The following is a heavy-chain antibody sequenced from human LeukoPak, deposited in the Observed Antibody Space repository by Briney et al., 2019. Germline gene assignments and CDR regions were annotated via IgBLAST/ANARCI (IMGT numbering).Heavy chain of an antibody. J-gene: IGHJ4*02. CDR3: ARAEDWGDGYNPSVFDY. CDR2: IYHSGST. Sequence: SETLSLTCTVSGGSIRSYYWSWIRQPPGKGLEWIGYIYHSGSTKYNPSLKSRVTISVDTSKKQFSLKLSSVTAADTAVYYCARAEDWGDGYNPSVFDYWGQGTLVTVSS. V-gene: IGHV4-59*01. CDR1: GGSIRSYY. D-gene: IGHD5-24*01.